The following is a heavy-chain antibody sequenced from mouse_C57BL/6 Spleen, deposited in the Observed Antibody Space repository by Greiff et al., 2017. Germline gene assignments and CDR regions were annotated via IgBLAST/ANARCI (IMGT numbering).Heavy chain of an antibody. CDR2: IYPRSGNT. D-gene: IGHD2-5*01. Sequence: VQLQQSGAELARPGASVKLSCKASGYTFTSYGISWVKQRTGQGLEWIGEIYPRSGNTYYNEKFKGKATLTADKSSSTAYMGLRNLTSEDSAVYFCARRGYSIMDYWGQGTSVTVSS. CDR3: ARRGYSIMDY. J-gene: IGHJ4*01. V-gene: IGHV1-81*01. CDR1: GYTFTSYG.